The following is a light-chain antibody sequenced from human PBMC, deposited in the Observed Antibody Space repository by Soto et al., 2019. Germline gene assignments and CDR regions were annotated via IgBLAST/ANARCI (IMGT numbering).Light chain of an antibody. CDR3: QQFHNWPRT. CDR2: GAS. CDR1: QSMGSN. J-gene: IGKJ1*01. Sequence: ETMMSQSPATVSVSTGERATLSCRASQSMGSNVAWYQQKPGQAPRLLIYGASTRAAGIPARFSGSGSGTEFTLTITSLESEDFAVYYCQQFHNWPRTFGQGTKVDIK. V-gene: IGKV3-15*01.